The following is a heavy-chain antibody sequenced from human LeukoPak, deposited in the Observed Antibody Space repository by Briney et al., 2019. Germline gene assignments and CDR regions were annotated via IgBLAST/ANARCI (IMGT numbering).Heavy chain of an antibody. CDR1: GGSFSDYY. V-gene: IGHV4-34*01. Sequence: SETLSLTCAVYGGSFSDYYWSWIRQPPGKGLEWIGEINHSGSTNYNPSLKSRVTISVDTSKNQFSLNLSSVTAADTAVYYCARMLKSGYLDYWGQGTLVTVSS. J-gene: IGHJ4*02. CDR2: INHSGST. CDR3: ARMLKSGYLDY. D-gene: IGHD2-15*01.